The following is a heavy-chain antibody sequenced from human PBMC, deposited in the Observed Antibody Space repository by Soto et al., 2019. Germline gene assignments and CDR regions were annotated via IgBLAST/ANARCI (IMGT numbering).Heavy chain of an antibody. Sequence: ASVNVSCKAAGYSFTIYYMHWVRQAPGQGLEWMGIINPSGGSTSYAQKFQGRLTISRDNSKNILYLQMNSLRAEDTAVYYCARGSSCDTTGCYNPAFFGPWGQGTLVPVSS. D-gene: IGHD2-2*02. CDR3: ARGSSCDTTGCYNPAFFGP. CDR1: GYSFTIYY. V-gene: IGHV1-46*01. CDR2: INPSGGST. J-gene: IGHJ5*02.